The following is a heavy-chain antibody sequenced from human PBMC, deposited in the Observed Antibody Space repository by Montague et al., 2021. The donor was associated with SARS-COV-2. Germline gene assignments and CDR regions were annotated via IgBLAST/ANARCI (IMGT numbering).Heavy chain of an antibody. D-gene: IGHD3-9*01. V-gene: IGHV4-39*01. CDR2: GKK. CDR3: ARHVYDILTGYYTYWYFDL. J-gene: IGHJ2*01. Sequence: GKKYYNPSLKSRVTISVDTSKNQFSLKLSPVTAADTAVYYCARHVYDILTGYYTYWYFDLWGRRTLVTVSS.